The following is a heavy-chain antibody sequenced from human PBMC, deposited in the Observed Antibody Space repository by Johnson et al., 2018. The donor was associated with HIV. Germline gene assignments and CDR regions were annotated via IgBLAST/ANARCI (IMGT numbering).Heavy chain of an antibody. J-gene: IGHJ3*02. CDR2: IKQDGSEK. Sequence: VQLVESGGGLVQPGGSLRLSCAASGFTFSSYWMSWVRQAPGKGLEWVANIKQDGSEKYCVDSVKGRFTISRDNAKNSLYLQMNSLRAEDTAVDYCARAGRITMIVVALGAFDIWGQGTMVTVSP. D-gene: IGHD3-22*01. V-gene: IGHV3-7*01. CDR3: ARAGRITMIVVALGAFDI. CDR1: GFTFSSYW.